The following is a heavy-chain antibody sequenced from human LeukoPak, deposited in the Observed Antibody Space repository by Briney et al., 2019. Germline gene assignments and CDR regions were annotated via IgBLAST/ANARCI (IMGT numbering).Heavy chain of an antibody. CDR3: AKDYYDSSGYYHYDAFDI. D-gene: IGHD3-22*01. CDR1: GFPFSSYA. CDR2: ISGSGDST. V-gene: IGHV3-23*01. J-gene: IGHJ3*02. Sequence: GGSLRLSCAASGFPFSSYAMSWVRQAPGKGLEWVSTISGSGDSTYYADSVKGRFTISRDNSKNTLYLQMNSLRAGDTAVYSCAKDYYDSSGYYHYDAFDIWGQGTMVTVSS.